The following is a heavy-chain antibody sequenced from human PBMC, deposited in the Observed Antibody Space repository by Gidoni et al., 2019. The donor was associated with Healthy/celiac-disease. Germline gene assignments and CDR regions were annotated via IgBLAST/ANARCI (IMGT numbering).Heavy chain of an antibody. D-gene: IGHD7-27*01. CDR3: ARANWGYRYYYYYGMDV. CDR1: GGSFSGYY. J-gene: IGHJ6*02. Sequence: VQLQQGGAGLLKPSETLSLTCAVYGGSFSGYYWSWIRQPPGKGLEWIGEINHSGSTNYNPSLKSRVTISVDTSKNQFSLKLSSVTAADTAVYYCARANWGYRYYYYYGMDVWGQGTTVTVSS. CDR2: INHSGST. V-gene: IGHV4-34*01.